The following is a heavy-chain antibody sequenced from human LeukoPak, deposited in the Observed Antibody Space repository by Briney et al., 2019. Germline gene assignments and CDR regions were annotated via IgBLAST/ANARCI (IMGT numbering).Heavy chain of an antibody. J-gene: IGHJ4*02. Sequence: PSETLSLTCTVSGGSISNYYWSWIRQPPGKGLEWIGYIYYSGSTNYHPSLKSRVTISVDTSKNQFSLKLSSVTAADTAVYYCARSGNTAMVTGDWDLDFGYWGQGTLVTVSS. V-gene: IGHV4-59*01. CDR3: ARSGNTAMVTGDWDLDFGY. CDR2: IYYSGST. D-gene: IGHD5-18*01. CDR1: GGSISNYY.